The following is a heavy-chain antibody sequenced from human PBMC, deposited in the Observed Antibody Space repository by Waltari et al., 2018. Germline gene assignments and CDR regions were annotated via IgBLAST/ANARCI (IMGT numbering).Heavy chain of an antibody. D-gene: IGHD5-12*01. V-gene: IGHV1-3*01. J-gene: IGHJ4*02. CDR3: ARDGGYDSEGGFDY. Sequence: KFQGRVTITRDTSASTAYMELSSLRSEDTAVYYCARDGGYDSEGGFDYWGQGTLVTVSS.